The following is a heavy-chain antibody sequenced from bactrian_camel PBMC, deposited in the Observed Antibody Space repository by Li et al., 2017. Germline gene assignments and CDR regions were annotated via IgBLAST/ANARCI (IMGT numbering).Heavy chain of an antibody. D-gene: IGHD8*01. Sequence: DVQLVESGGGSVQEGGSLRLTCEVSGSGYALSRYCLGWFRGNPGQAREGVAAVYADNVRTYYADSVKGRFTISQDRTNNTVILEMNSLQPEDTAMYYCAAGFCPWSVDIPRTSAFTYWGRGTQVTVS. V-gene: IGHV3S40*01. CDR3: AAGFCPWSVDIPRTSAFTY. J-gene: IGHJ4*01. CDR2: VYADNVRT. CDR1: GSGYALSRYC.